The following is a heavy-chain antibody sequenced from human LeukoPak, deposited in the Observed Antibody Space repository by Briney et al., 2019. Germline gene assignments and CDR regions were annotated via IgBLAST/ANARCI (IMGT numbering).Heavy chain of an antibody. V-gene: IGHV4-59*08. D-gene: IGHD6-6*01. CDR3: ARHRLAASPRLFDFDY. CDR1: AGSISSYY. J-gene: IGHJ4*02. CDR2: LHYSGSS. Sequence: SETLSLTCTVSAGSISSYYWSWIRQPPGKGLEWIGYLHYSGSSNYNPSLKSRVTISVDTSNNQFSLKLSSVSAADTAVYYCARHRLAASPRLFDFDYWGQGTLVTVSS.